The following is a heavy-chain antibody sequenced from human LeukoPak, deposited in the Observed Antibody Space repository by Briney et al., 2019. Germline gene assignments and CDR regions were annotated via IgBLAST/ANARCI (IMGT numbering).Heavy chain of an antibody. CDR3: VRHFLRFGGNLNWFNP. V-gene: IGHV4-39*01. J-gene: IGHJ5*02. CDR2: IYFSGNT. CDR1: GRSLSSSGDY. D-gene: IGHD4-23*01. Sequence: SETLSLTCTVSGRSLSSSGDYWAWIRQPPGKGLEWIGSIYFSGNTYYNPSLRSRVTISVDTSKNHFSLKLTSVTAADTAVYYCVRHFLRFGGNLNWFNPWGLGALVTVSS.